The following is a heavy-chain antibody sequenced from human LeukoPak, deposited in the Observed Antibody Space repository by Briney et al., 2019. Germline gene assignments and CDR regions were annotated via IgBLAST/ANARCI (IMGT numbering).Heavy chain of an antibody. D-gene: IGHD3-10*01. J-gene: IGHJ4*02. CDR1: GFTVSSSF. CDR2: IYSDGGST. Sequence: GGSLRLSCAASGFTVSSSFLSWVRQAPGKGLEWLSIIYSDGGSTYYADSAKGRFTISRDNSKNTLYLQMNSLRAEDTALYYCARLISGSYHLYFDYWGLRTLVTVSS. CDR3: ARLISGSYHLYFDY. V-gene: IGHV3-66*01.